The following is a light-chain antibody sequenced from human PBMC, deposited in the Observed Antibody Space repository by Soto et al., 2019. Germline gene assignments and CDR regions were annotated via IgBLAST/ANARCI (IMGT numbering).Light chain of an antibody. V-gene: IGKV3-15*01. Sequence: EIVMTQSPAALSVSPGERATLSCMASQSVSSNLAWYQQKPGQAPRLLIYDASTRAPGFPARFSGSGSGTDFTLTISSLQSEDFAVYYCQQYDNWPWTFGQGTKVDI. CDR2: DAS. CDR1: QSVSSN. J-gene: IGKJ1*01. CDR3: QQYDNWPWT.